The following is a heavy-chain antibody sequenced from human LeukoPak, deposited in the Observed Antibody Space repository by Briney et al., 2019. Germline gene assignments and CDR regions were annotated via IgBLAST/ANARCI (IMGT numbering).Heavy chain of an antibody. CDR2: ISYDGGRK. V-gene: IGHV3-30*18. CDR3: AKDRTTSWAIDY. Sequence: PGRSLRLSCAASGFTFSRNAMHWVRQAPGKGLEWVAFISYDGGRKHLADSVKGRFTVSRDSSENTLYLQMNGLRPEDTAVYYCAKDRTTSWAIDYWGQGTLVTVSS. J-gene: IGHJ4*02. D-gene: IGHD2-2*01. CDR1: GFTFSRNA.